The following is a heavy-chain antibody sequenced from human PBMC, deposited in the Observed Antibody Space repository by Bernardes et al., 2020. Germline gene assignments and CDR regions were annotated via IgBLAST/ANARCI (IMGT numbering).Heavy chain of an antibody. CDR2: ISTYTGDT. V-gene: IGHV1-18*04. Sequence: ASVKVSCKASGYSFTTYGISWVRQAPGHGLEWMGWISTYTGDTKYIQNLQDRVTLATDTSTSTVYMEMRSLRSDDTAVYYCARDSVIAPTGTAPLDVWGQGTTVTVS. CDR3: ARDSVIAPTGTAPLDV. CDR1: GYSFTTYG. D-gene: IGHD1-1*01. J-gene: IGHJ6*02.